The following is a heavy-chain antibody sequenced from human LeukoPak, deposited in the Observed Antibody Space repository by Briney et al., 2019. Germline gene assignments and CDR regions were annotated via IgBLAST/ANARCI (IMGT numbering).Heavy chain of an antibody. Sequence: GGSLRLSCAASGDTLSDHYMDWVRQAPGKALEWVGRTKTKANSYTTEYAASVKGRFTISRDDSKNSLYLHMNSLQTEDTAVYYCARGHYGFDVWGQGTTVAVSS. J-gene: IGHJ6*02. CDR3: ARGHYGFDV. CDR2: TKTKANSYTT. V-gene: IGHV3-72*01. CDR1: GDTLSDHY.